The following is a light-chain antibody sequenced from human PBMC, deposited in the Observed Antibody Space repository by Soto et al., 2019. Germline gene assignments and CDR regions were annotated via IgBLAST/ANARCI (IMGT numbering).Light chain of an antibody. CDR1: QSVTIN. CDR2: VTP. V-gene: IGKV3D-15*01. J-gene: IGKJ1*01. Sequence: EIAIPQSPATLSVSPRERATLPYSTSQSVTINLAMYQQTHGQAPSLLIFVTPTTPTSNPATSSSSGTGTKFTLTISSLQSEDFAVYYCQQYNNWTRTFGQGTKV. CDR3: QQYNNWTRT.